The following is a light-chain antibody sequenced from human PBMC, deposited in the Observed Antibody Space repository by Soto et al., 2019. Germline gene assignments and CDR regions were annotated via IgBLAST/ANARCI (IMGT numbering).Light chain of an antibody. CDR3: QQRSSWPLT. Sequence: EILFTQSPATLSLSPGERATLSCRASQSLSKSLVWYQQKPGQAPRLLIDGASNRDTGIPARFSGSGSGTDFTLPISRLEPEDFEVYFCQQRSSWPLTFGGGTKVDIK. J-gene: IGKJ4*02. CDR2: GAS. V-gene: IGKV3-11*01. CDR1: QSLSKS.